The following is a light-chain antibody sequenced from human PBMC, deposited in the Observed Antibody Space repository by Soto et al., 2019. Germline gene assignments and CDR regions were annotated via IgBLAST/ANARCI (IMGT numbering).Light chain of an antibody. J-gene: IGKJ2*01. CDR1: EDIGDH. CDR2: DAS. CDR3: QQYDNLPYT. Sequence: DTQMTQSPYSLSASVGDRVTITCQASEDIGDHLNWYRQTPGKAPNLLIYDASNLETGVPSRFSGGGSGTDFTFTISSLQPEDFATYYCQQYDNLPYTFGQGTKLEI. V-gene: IGKV1-33*01.